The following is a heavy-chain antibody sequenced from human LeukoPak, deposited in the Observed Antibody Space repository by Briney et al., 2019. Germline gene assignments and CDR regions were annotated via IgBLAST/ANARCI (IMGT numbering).Heavy chain of an antibody. CDR3: AKENFDSSGSSTG. D-gene: IGHD3-22*01. CDR2: ISYDGSNK. J-gene: IGHJ4*02. Sequence: GGSLRLSCAASGFTFSSYGMHWVRQAPGKGLEWVAVISYDGSNKYYADSVKGRFTISRDNSKNTLYLQMNSLRAEDTAVYYCAKENFDSSGSSTGWGQGTLVTVSS. V-gene: IGHV3-30*18. CDR1: GFTFSSYG.